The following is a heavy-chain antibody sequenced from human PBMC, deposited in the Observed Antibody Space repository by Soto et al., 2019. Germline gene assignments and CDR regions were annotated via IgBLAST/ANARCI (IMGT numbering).Heavy chain of an antibody. J-gene: IGHJ4*02. Sequence: QGQLVQSGGEVKKPGASVKVFCKASGYTFNDYGISWVRQAPGQGLEYMGWINPNNGKTHYAQNYQGRVTRTTDASTSTAYMELRSLISDDTAVYYCARGSQFGEICLGLDWGQGTLVTVSS. CDR1: GYTFNDYG. CDR3: ARGSQFGEICLGLD. D-gene: IGHD3-10*01. CDR2: INPNNGKT. V-gene: IGHV1-18*01.